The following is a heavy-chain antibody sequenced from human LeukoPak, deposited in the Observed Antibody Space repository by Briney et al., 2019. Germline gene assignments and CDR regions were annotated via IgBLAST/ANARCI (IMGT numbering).Heavy chain of an antibody. CDR3: ARLAPDSDY. J-gene: IGHJ4*02. D-gene: IGHD5-12*01. Sequence: GGSLRLSCAASGFTFSSYAMSWVRQAPGKGLEWVSSISSSSSYIYYADSVKGRFTISRDNAKNSLYLQMNSLRAEDTAVYYCARLAPDSDYWGQGTLVTVSS. V-gene: IGHV3-21*01. CDR1: GFTFSSYA. CDR2: ISSSSSYI.